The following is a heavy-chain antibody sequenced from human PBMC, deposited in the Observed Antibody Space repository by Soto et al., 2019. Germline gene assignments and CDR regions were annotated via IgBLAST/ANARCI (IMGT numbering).Heavy chain of an antibody. V-gene: IGHV4-39*01. CDR1: GGSISSSSYY. CDR2: IYYSGST. J-gene: IGHJ6*02. CDR3: ARLDLEYSSSSEVYYYGMDV. D-gene: IGHD6-6*01. Sequence: QLQLQESGPGLVKPSETLSLTCTVSGGSISSSSYYWGWIRQPPGKGLEWIGSIYYSGSTYYNPSLKSRVTRSVDTSRNQFSLKLSSVTAADTAVYYCARLDLEYSSSSEVYYYGMDVWGQGTTVTVSS.